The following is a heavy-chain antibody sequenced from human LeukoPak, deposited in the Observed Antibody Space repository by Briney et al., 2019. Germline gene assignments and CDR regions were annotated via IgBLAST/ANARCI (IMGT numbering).Heavy chain of an antibody. D-gene: IGHD6-6*01. CDR1: GGTFSSYA. CDR2: IIPIFGTA. Sequence: SVKVSCKASGGTFSSYAISWVRQAPGQGLEWMGGIIPIFGTANYAQKFQGRVTITADGSTSTAYMELSSLRSEDTAVYYCASVAIAARSFDYWGQGTLVTVSS. CDR3: ASVAIAARSFDY. J-gene: IGHJ4*02. V-gene: IGHV1-69*13.